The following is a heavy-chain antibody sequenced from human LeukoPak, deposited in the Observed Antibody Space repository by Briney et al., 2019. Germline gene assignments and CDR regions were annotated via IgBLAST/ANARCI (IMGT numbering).Heavy chain of an antibody. CDR3: ARLRMYDYVWGSYRSPPDY. CDR1: GFTFSSYA. J-gene: IGHJ4*02. V-gene: IGHV3-74*01. CDR2: INSDGSST. D-gene: IGHD3-16*02. Sequence: GGSLRLSCAASGFTFSSYAMSWVRQAPGKGLVWVSRINSDGSSTSYADSVKGRSTISRDNAKNTLYLQMNSLRAEDTAVYYCARLRMYDYVWGSYRSPPDYWGQGTLVTVSS.